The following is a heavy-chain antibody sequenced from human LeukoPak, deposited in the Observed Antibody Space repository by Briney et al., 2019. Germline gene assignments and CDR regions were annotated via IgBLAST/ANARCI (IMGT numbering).Heavy chain of an antibody. J-gene: IGHJ4*02. D-gene: IGHD3-16*02. CDR1: GASISSSNW. V-gene: IGHV4-4*02. CDR3: ASYRYLRPIDY. CDR2: VYHSGST. Sequence: PSETLSLTCAVSGASISSSNWWSWVRQPPGKGLEWIGEVYHSGSTNYTPSVQSRVTISVDSSKKQFSLKLTSVTAADTAVYYCASYRYLRPIDYWGQGTLVTVSS.